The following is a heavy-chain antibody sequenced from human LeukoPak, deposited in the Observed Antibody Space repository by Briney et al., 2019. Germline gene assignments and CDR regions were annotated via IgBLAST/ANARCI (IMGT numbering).Heavy chain of an antibody. Sequence: GESLKISWKGSGYIFTSYLIGWVRQLPGKGLYCMGIIYPGDSATRYSPSFQGQATISADKSITTAYLQWSSLKASDTAMYYCARQGYYDTSGYYYGELIDYWGQGTLVTVSS. CDR2: IYPGDSAT. CDR1: GYIFTSYL. J-gene: IGHJ4*02. D-gene: IGHD3-22*01. V-gene: IGHV5-51*01. CDR3: ARQGYYDTSGYYYGELIDY.